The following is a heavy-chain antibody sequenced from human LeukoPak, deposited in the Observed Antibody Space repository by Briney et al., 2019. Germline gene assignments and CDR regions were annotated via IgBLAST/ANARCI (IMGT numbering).Heavy chain of an antibody. CDR1: GFTFSSYA. V-gene: IGHV3-30*04. CDR3: ARVDCSSTSCYMENAFDI. CDR2: ISYDGSNK. J-gene: IGHJ3*02. Sequence: GGSLRLSCAASGFTFSSYAMHWVRQAPGKGLEWVAVISYDGSNKYYADSVKGRFTTSRDNSKNTLYLQMNSLRAEDTAVYYCARVDCSSTSCYMENAFDIWGQGTMVTVSS. D-gene: IGHD2-2*02.